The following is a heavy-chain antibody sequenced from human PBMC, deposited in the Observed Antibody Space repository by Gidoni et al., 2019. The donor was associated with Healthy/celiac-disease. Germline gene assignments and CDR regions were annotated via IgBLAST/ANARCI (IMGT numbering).Heavy chain of an antibody. CDR1: GYTFTSYG. CDR3: ARDPGRGIMITFGGVDYFDY. D-gene: IGHD3-16*01. Sequence: QVQLVQSGAEVKKPGASVKVSCKASGYTFTSYGISWVRQAPGQGLEWMGWISAYNGNTNYAQKLQGRVTMTTDTSTSTAYMERRSLRSDDTAVYYCARDPGRGIMITFGGVDYFDYWGQGTLVTVSS. V-gene: IGHV1-18*01. J-gene: IGHJ4*02. CDR2: ISAYNGNT.